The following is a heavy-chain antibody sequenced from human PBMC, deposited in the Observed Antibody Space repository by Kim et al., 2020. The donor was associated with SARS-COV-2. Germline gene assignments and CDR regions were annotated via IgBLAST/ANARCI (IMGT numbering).Heavy chain of an antibody. J-gene: IGHJ4*02. D-gene: IGHD3-16*01. Sequence: TVKGRFTISRDNSKNTLYLQMNSLRAEDTAVYYCAKVKRQPRGFYYFDYWGQGTLVTVSS. V-gene: IGHV3-23*01. CDR3: AKVKRQPRGFYYFDY.